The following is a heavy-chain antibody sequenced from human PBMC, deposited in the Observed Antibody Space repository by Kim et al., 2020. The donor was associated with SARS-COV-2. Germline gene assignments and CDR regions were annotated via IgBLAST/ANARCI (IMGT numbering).Heavy chain of an antibody. D-gene: IGHD2-15*01. Sequence: GGSLRLSCAVSGFTFGNYWMHWVRQAPGKGLLWVSRINGDGSETAYADSVKGRFTISRDNAKKTLYLQMNSLRTEETAVYHCARKDCSGGSCAFDPWGQGTLVTVAS. J-gene: IGHJ5*02. CDR2: INGDGSET. CDR3: ARKDCSGGSCAFDP. V-gene: IGHV3-74*01. CDR1: GFTFGNYW.